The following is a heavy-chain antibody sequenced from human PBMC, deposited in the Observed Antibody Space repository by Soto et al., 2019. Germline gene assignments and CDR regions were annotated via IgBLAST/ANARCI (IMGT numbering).Heavy chain of an antibody. Sequence: QVQLVQSGAEVKKPGASVKVSCKASGYTFTSYDINWVRQATGQGLEWMGWMNPNSGNTGYAQKFQGSVTMTRNTSISTAYMELSSLRSEDTAVYYCASALWFDTYNWFDPWGQGTLVTVSS. J-gene: IGHJ5*02. CDR1: GYTFTSYD. CDR3: ASALWFDTYNWFDP. D-gene: IGHD3-10*01. CDR2: MNPNSGNT. V-gene: IGHV1-8*01.